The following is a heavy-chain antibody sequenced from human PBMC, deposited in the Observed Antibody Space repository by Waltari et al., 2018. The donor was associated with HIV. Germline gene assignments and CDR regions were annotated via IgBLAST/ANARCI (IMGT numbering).Heavy chain of an antibody. Sequence: EVQLVESGGGLVQPGGSLRLSCAASGFTSSSYWMSWVRQAPGKGLEWVAKIKQAGSDKSYVDSVKGRFTISRDNAKNSLYLRMNIRGADDTAMYYWARRDLNCWGQGTLVTVSS. J-gene: IGHJ4*02. CDR2: IKQAGSDK. V-gene: IGHV3-7*01. D-gene: IGHD2-21*01. CDR1: GFTSSSYW. CDR3: ARRDLNC.